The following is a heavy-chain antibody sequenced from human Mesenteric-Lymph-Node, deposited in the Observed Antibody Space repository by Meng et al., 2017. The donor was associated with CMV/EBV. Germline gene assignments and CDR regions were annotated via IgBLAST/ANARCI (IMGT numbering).Heavy chain of an antibody. CDR3: ARIYDCWSGYRLDY. D-gene: IGHD3-3*01. V-gene: IGHV4-59*12. Sequence: SETLSLTCTVSGGSISSYYWSWIRQPPGKGLEWIGYIYYSGSTNYTPSLKSRVTISVDTSKNQFSLKLSSVTAADTAVYYCARIYDCWSGYRLDYWGQGTLVTVSS. J-gene: IGHJ4*02. CDR1: GGSISSYY. CDR2: IYYSGST.